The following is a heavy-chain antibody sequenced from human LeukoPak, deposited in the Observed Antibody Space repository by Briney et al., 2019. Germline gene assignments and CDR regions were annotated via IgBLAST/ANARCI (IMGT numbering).Heavy chain of an antibody. CDR3: ARGIYGRFDY. V-gene: IGHV3-48*01. J-gene: IGHJ4*02. CDR1: GGSISRSSYY. Sequence: PSETLSLTCTVSGGSISRSSYYWDWVRQAPGKGLEWVSYISSSSSTIYYADSVKGRFTISRDNAKNSLYLQMNSLRAEDTAVYYCARGIYGRFDYWGQGTLVTVSS. D-gene: IGHD4-17*01. CDR2: ISSSSSTI.